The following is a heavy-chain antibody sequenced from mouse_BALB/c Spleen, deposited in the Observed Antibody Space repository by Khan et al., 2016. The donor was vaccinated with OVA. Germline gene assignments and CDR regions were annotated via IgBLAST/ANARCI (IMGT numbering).Heavy chain of an antibody. CDR2: IDPFNGGT. CDR1: GYSFTSYY. V-gene: IGHV1S135*01. Sequence: VQLQQPGPELMKPGASVKISCKASGYSFTSYYIHWVKQSHGKSLEWIGYIDPFNGGTSYNPKFKGKATLTVEKSSSTAYMHLSSLTSDDSAVYYCARHGYVAWFAYWGQGTLVTVSA. J-gene: IGHJ3*01. D-gene: IGHD2-2*01. CDR3: ARHGYVAWFAY.